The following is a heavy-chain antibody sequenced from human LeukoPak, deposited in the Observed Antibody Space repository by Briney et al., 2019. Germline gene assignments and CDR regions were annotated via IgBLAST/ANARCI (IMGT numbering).Heavy chain of an antibody. J-gene: IGHJ4*02. V-gene: IGHV3-7*01. CDR3: ARAGLRYFKTPDY. CDR1: GFTCSSYW. CDR2: IKQDGSEK. Sequence: GGSLRLSCAASGFTCSSYWMSWVRQAPGKGLEWVANIKQDGSEKYYVDSVKGRFTISRDNAKNSLYLQMNSLRAEDTAVYYCARAGLRYFKTPDYWGQGTLVTVSS. D-gene: IGHD3-9*01.